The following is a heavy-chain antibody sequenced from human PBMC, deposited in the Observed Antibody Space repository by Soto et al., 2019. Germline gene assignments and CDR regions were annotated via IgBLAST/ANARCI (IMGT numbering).Heavy chain of an antibody. J-gene: IGHJ5*02. CDR1: GGSISSCDYY. CDR3: PRAPPYSQDSIGYHTSPP. V-gene: IGHV4-31*03. D-gene: IGHD3-22*01. Sequence: TLSLTCTVSGGSISSCDYYWTWIRHHPGKGLDWLGYIHYSGGASYSPSYNPSLQSRIAISVDISKSLFSLKLRSVTASDTPVYYWPRAPPYSQDSIGYHTSPPWAQEPLAPAPS. CDR2: IHYSGGASYSP.